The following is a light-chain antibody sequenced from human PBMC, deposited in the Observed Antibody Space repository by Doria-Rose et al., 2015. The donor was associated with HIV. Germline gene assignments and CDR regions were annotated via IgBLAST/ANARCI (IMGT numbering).Light chain of an antibody. J-gene: IGKJ5*01. CDR2: DAS. Sequence: TQSPGTLSLSPGERATLSCRASQRIKSSYLAWYQQKPGQAPRLLIYDASTRATGIPDRSSGSGSGTDFTLTISRLEPEDVAAYYCQQYGTSRGTFGQGTRLEIK. V-gene: IGKV3-20*01. CDR1: QRIKSSY. CDR3: QQYGTSRGT.